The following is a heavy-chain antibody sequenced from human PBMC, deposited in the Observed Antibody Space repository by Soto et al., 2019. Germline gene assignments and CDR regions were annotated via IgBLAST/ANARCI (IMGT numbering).Heavy chain of an antibody. V-gene: IGHV3-15*01. CDR3: TTSNLGVDF. D-gene: IGHD1-1*01. CDR1: GLIFSDVW. CDR2: IKTKPDDGTI. Sequence: PVGSLRLSCAASGLIFSDVWMTWVRQAPGKGLEWVGRIKTKPDDGTIDYAAPVRGRFTISRDDSKNTLYLQMTSLTTDDTGVYYCTTSNLGVDFWGPGTLVTVSS. J-gene: IGHJ4*02.